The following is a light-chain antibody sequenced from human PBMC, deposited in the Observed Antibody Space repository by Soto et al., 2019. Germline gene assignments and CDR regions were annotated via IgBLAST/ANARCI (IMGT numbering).Light chain of an antibody. Sequence: IVLTQSASTLSLSAGNRATLSWVASQNISSYLIWYQQKPGQAPRLLIYDVSNRATGIPARFSGSGYGTDVTLTISSLETEDFAVYYCQQRSHWPRTFGQGTKVDIK. CDR3: QQRSHWPRT. J-gene: IGKJ1*01. V-gene: IGKV3-11*01. CDR1: QNISSY. CDR2: DVS.